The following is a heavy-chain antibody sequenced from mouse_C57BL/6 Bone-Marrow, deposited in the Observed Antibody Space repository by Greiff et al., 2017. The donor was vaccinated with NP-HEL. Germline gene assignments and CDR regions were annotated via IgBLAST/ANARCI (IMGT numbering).Heavy chain of an antibody. CDR2: IDPNSGGT. Sequence: VQLQQPGAELVKPGASVKLSTFTSYWMHWVKQRPGRGLEWIGRIDPNSGGTKYNEKFKSKATLTVDKPSSTAYMQLSSLTSEDSAVYYCARGDSSYWYFDVWGTGTTVTVSS. J-gene: IGHJ1*03. V-gene: IGHV1-62-3*01. CDR3: ARGDSSYWYFDV. D-gene: IGHD1-1*01. CDR1: FTSYW.